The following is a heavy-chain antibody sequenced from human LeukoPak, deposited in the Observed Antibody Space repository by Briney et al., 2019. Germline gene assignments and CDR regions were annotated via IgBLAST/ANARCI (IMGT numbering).Heavy chain of an antibody. CDR3: ARVSYSSSWYEGNWFDP. D-gene: IGHD6-13*01. CDR1: GYTFTSYD. V-gene: IGHV1-8*01. Sequence: GASVKVSCKASGYTFTSYDINWVRQATGQGLEWMGWMNPNSGNTGYAQKFQGRVTMTRNTSISTAYMELSSLRSEHTAVYYCARVSYSSSWYEGNWFDPWGQGTLVTVSS. J-gene: IGHJ5*02. CDR2: MNPNSGNT.